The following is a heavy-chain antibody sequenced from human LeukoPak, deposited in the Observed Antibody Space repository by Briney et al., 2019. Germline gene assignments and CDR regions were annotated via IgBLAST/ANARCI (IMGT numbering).Heavy chain of an antibody. J-gene: IGHJ6*03. CDR1: GFTFSDYY. Sequence: GGSLRPSCAASGFTFSDYYMSWIRQAPGKGLEWVSYISSSGSTIYYADSVKGRFTISRDNAKNSLYLQMNSLGAEDTAVYYCARDSWLQFRWLPSYMDVWGKGTTVTVSS. V-gene: IGHV3-11*01. CDR2: ISSSGSTI. D-gene: IGHD5-24*01. CDR3: ARDSWLQFRWLPSYMDV.